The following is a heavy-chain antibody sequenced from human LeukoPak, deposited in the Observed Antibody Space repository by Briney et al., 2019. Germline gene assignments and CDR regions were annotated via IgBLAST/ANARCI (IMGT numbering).Heavy chain of an antibody. D-gene: IGHD3-22*01. Sequence: GGSLRLSCAASGITFSSYWMSWVRQAPGKGLEWVANIKEDGYEKYYVDSVKGRFTISRDNAKNSLYLQMNSLRAEDTAVYYCARVVATFYYYDSSSYADYWGQGTLVTVSS. CDR1: GITFSSYW. CDR3: ARVVATFYYYDSSSYADY. CDR2: IKEDGYEK. V-gene: IGHV3-7*01. J-gene: IGHJ4*02.